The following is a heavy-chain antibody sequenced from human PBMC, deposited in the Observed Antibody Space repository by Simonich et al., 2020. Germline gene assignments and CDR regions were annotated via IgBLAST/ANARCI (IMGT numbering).Heavy chain of an antibody. J-gene: IGHJ4*02. CDR2: IYYSGGP. CDR1: GGSISSYY. Sequence: QVQLQESGPGLVKPSETLSLTCTVSGGSISSYYWSWIRQPPGKGLEWIGYIYYSGGPNYTPSLKSRVTISVDTSKNQFSLKLSSVTAADTAVYYCARLPDYWGQGTLVTVSS. CDR3: ARLPDY. V-gene: IGHV4-59*08.